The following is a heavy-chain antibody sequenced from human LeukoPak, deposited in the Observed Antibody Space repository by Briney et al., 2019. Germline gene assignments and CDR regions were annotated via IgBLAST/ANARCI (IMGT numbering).Heavy chain of an antibody. J-gene: IGHJ4*02. V-gene: IGHV1-2*02. CDR2: INPISGGT. Sequence: ASVKVSCKASGYTFTGYYMHWVRQAPGQGLEWMGWINPISGGTNYQGRVTMTRDTSISTAYMELSRLRSDDTAVYYCARDRASIYHYYGSGSYDYWGQGTLVTVSS. D-gene: IGHD3-10*01. CDR3: ARDRASIYHYYGSGSYDY. CDR1: GYTFTGYY.